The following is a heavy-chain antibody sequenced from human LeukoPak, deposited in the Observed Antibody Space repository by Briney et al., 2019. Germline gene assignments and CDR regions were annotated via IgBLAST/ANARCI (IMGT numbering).Heavy chain of an antibody. V-gene: IGHV1-18*04. D-gene: IGHD3-16*02. CDR2: ISAYNGST. Sequence: ASVKVSCKASGYTFTSYGISWVRQAPGQGLEWMGWISAYNGSTNYAQKLQGRVTMTTDTSTSTTYMELRSLRSDDTAVYYCARSYYDYVWGSYRTYYFDYWGQGTLVTVSS. J-gene: IGHJ4*02. CDR3: ARSYYDYVWGSYRTYYFDY. CDR1: GYTFTSYG.